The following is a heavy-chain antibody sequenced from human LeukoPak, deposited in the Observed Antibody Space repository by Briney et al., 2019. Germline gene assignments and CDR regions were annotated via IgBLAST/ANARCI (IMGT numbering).Heavy chain of an antibody. Sequence: ASVKVSCRASGYTFIQYAVHWVRQAPGQGLEWMGWINAGNGHTKYSEKLQGRVTVTRDTSASTAYMELSSLTSEDTAVYYCARAYCSGESRKLGDYWGRGTLVTVSS. CDR2: INAGNGHT. D-gene: IGHD2-15*01. CDR3: ARAYCSGESRKLGDY. J-gene: IGHJ4*02. CDR1: GYTFIQYA. V-gene: IGHV1-3*01.